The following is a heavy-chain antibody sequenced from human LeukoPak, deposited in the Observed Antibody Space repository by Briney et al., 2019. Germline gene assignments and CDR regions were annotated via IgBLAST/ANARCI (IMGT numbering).Heavy chain of an antibody. J-gene: IGHJ6*03. Sequence: GGSLRLSCAASGFTFSSYSMNWVRQAPGKGLEWVSFISGGSRGIHYADSVKGRFTISRDNAENSLFLQMKSLRAEDTAVYYCAKGGGYEAQYYYYYLDVWGKGTTVTISS. CDR3: AKGGGYEAQYYYYYLDV. V-gene: IGHV3-48*01. CDR1: GFTFSSYS. CDR2: ISGGSRGI. D-gene: IGHD5-12*01.